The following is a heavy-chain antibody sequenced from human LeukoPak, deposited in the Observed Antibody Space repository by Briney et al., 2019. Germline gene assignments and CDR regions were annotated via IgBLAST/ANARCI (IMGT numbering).Heavy chain of an antibody. Sequence: GGSLRLSCAASGFTVSSNYMSWVRQAPGKGLEWVSVIYSGGSTYYADSVKGRFTISRDNSKNTLYLQMNSLRAEDTAVYYCAKDRSGGYDSSNWFDPWGQGTLVTVSS. CDR3: AKDRSGGYDSSNWFDP. V-gene: IGHV3-53*05. CDR1: GFTVSSNY. D-gene: IGHD5-12*01. J-gene: IGHJ5*02. CDR2: IYSGGST.